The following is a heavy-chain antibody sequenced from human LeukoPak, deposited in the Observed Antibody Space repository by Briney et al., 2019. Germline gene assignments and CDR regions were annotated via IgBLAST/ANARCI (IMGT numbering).Heavy chain of an antibody. J-gene: IGHJ3*02. Sequence: GSPRLSCSTSGFNVSSNFMSWVRQASGEGLEWVSVIYSGGSTYYADSVKGRFTISRDNSKNTLYLQMNSLRAEDTAVYYCARDPGSYDAFDIWGQGTMVTVSS. CDR1: GFNVSSNF. CDR2: IYSGGST. CDR3: ARDPGSYDAFDI. D-gene: IGHD1-26*01. V-gene: IGHV3-53*01.